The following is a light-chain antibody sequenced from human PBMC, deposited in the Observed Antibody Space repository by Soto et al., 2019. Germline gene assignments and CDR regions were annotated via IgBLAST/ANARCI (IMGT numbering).Light chain of an antibody. J-gene: IGLJ2*01. CDR2: DVS. CDR1: SSDVGGFNY. V-gene: IGLV2-14*03. Sequence: QSVLTQPASVSGSPGQSIAISCTGTSSDVGGFNYVSWYQQHPGKAPKLMIYDVSNRPSGVSNRFSGSKSGNTASLTISGLQAEDEADYYCSSYTSNNSLVFGGGTEVTVL. CDR3: SSYTSNNSLV.